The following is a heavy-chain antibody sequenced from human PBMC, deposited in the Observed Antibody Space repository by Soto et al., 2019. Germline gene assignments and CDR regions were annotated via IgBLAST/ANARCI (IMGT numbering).Heavy chain of an antibody. CDR1: GVSISNNY. D-gene: IGHD7-27*01. CDR3: TRANWYSEY. CDR2: IYYNGNT. J-gene: IGHJ4*02. V-gene: IGHV4-59*01. Sequence: QVQLQESGPGLVKPSETLSLTRTVSGVSISNNYWSWIRQPPGKGLEWIGYIYYNGNTNYNPSLKSRVTMSVDTSRNQISLKLTTVTAADTAVYYCTRANWYSEYWGQGTLVTVSS.